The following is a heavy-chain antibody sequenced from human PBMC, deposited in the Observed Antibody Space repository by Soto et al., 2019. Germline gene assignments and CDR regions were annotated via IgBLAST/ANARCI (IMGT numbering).Heavy chain of an antibody. CDR2: ISAYNGNT. CDR3: AVDYCSGGSCHSDY. V-gene: IGHV1-18*01. CDR1: GYTFTSYG. D-gene: IGHD2-15*01. Sequence: ASVKVSCKASGYTFTSYGISWVRQAPGQGLEWMGWISAYNGNTNYAQKLQGRVTMTTDTSTSTAYMELRSLRSDDTAVYYCAVDYCSGGSCHSDYWGQGTLVTVSS. J-gene: IGHJ4*02.